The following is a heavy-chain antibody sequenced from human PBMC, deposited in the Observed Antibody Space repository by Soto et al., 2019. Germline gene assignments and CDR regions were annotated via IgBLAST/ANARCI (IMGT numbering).Heavy chain of an antibody. Sequence: SETLSLTCTVSGGSISGYYWSWIRQPPGKGLEWIGYIYYSGSTNYNPSLKSRVTISVDTSKNQFSLKLSSVTAADTAVYYCARRWGPGFDYWGQGTLVTVSS. J-gene: IGHJ4*02. V-gene: IGHV4-59*08. D-gene: IGHD7-27*01. CDR1: GGSISGYY. CDR3: ARRWGPGFDY. CDR2: IYYSGST.